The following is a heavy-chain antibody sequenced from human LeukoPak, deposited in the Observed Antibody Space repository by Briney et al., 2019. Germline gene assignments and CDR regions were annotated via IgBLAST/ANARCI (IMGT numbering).Heavy chain of an antibody. V-gene: IGHV1-8*01. CDR2: MNPNSGNT. D-gene: IGHD3-16*02. CDR1: GYTFTSYD. CDR3: ARPGELSSNFDY. Sequence: ASVKVSCKASGYTFTSYDINWVRQATGQGLEWIGWMNPNSGNTGYAQKFQGRVTMTRNTSISTAYMELSSPRSEDTAVYYCARPGELSSNFDYWGQGTLVAVSS. J-gene: IGHJ4*02.